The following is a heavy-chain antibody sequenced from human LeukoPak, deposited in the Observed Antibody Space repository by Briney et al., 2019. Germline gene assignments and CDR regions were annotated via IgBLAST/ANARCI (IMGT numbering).Heavy chain of an antibody. CDR3: ATDYYVSGSYYRLFY. CDR2: INSDGGAT. V-gene: IGHV3-74*01. Sequence: GGSLRLSCGASGFTFSSYWMHWVRQAPGKGLVWVSGINSDGGATTYADSVKGRFTISRDNAKNTLYLQMNNLRAEDTAVYYCATDYYVSGSYYRLFYWGQGTLVTVSS. CDR1: GFTFSSYW. D-gene: IGHD3-10*01. J-gene: IGHJ4*02.